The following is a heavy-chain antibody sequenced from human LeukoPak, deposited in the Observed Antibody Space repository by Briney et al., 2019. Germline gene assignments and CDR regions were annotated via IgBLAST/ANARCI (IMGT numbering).Heavy chain of an antibody. CDR2: ISWNSGSI. CDR1: GFTFDDYA. D-gene: IGHD3-9*01. CDR3: ARDSYFDWLSLDY. V-gene: IGHV3-9*01. Sequence: GRSLRLSCAASGFTFDDYAMHWVRQAPGKGLEWVSGISWNSGSIGYTDSVKGLFTISRDNAKNSLYLQMNSLRPEDTALYYCARDSYFDWLSLDYWGQGTLVTVSS. J-gene: IGHJ4*02.